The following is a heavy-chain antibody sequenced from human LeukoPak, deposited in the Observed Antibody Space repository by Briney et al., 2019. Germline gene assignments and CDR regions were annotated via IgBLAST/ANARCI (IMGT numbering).Heavy chain of an antibody. Sequence: GGSLRLSCSASGFSFRNYDMHWVRQPTGKGLEWVSAVGTGGDTYYAGSVKGRFTVVRENAKNTLYLQMNSLRAGDTAMYYCARRSAAAGIDAFDIWSQGTMVTVSS. D-gene: IGHD6-13*01. CDR2: VGTGGDT. CDR3: ARRSAAAGIDAFDI. J-gene: IGHJ3*02. V-gene: IGHV3-13*01. CDR1: GFSFRNYD.